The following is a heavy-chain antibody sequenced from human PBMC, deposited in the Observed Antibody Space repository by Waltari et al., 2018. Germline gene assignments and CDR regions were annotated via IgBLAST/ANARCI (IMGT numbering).Heavy chain of an antibody. CDR2: INHSGST. CDR1: GGSFSGYY. D-gene: IGHD2-15*01. V-gene: IGHV4-34*01. CDR3: ARGKRGSRYYYYGMDV. J-gene: IGHJ6*02. Sequence: QVQLQQRGAGQLKPSETLSLTCAVYGGSFSGYYWSWISRPPGKGLEWIGEINHSGSTNYNPSLKSRVTISVDTSKNQFSLKLSSVTAADTAVYYCARGKRGSRYYYYGMDVWGQGTTVTVSS.